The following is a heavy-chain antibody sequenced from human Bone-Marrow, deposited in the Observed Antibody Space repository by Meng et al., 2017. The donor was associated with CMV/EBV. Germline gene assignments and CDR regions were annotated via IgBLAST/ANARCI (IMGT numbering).Heavy chain of an antibody. CDR3: AKDSDDFWGTSYDH. V-gene: IGHV3-30*04. Sequence: GESLKISCAASGFTFSSYAMHWVRQAPGKGLEWVAVISYDGSNKYYADSVKGRFTISRDNSKNTLYLQMNSLRAEDTAVYYCAKDSDDFWGTSYDHWGQGTLVTVSS. J-gene: IGHJ4*02. CDR1: GFTFSSYA. CDR2: ISYDGSNK. D-gene: IGHD3-3*01.